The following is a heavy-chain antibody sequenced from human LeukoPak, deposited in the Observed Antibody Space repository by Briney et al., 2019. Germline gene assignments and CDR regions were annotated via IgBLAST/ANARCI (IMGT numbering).Heavy chain of an antibody. CDR1: GFTFSSYA. CDR2: IKQDGSEK. D-gene: IGHD7-27*01. Sequence: GGSLRLSCAASGFTFSSYAMSWVRQAPGKGLEWVANIKQDGSEKYYVDSVKGRFTISRDNAKNSLYLQMNSLRAEDTAVYYCARVTLGVFDYWGQGTLVTVSS. J-gene: IGHJ4*02. V-gene: IGHV3-7*01. CDR3: ARVTLGVFDY.